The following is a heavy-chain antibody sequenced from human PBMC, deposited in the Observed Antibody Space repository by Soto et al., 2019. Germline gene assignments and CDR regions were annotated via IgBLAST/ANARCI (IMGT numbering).Heavy chain of an antibody. J-gene: IGHJ4*02. D-gene: IGHD3-10*01. V-gene: IGHV3-74*01. CDR1: GFTFSSYW. Sequence: EVQLVESGGNLVQPGGSLRFSCAASGFTFSSYWIHWVRQPPGKGLLWVSRINTDGSTTNYADSVKGRFTISRDNAKNTLYLQMNSLRAEDTAVYYCARGASGNYYLDYWGQGALVTISS. CDR3: ARGASGNYYLDY. CDR2: INTDGSTT.